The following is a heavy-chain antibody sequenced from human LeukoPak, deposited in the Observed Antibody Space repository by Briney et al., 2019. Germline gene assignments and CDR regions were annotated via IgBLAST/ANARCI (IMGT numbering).Heavy chain of an antibody. J-gene: IGHJ6*03. CDR1: GFTFSSYD. Sequence: GGSLRLSCAASGFTFSSYDMSWVRQAPGKGLEWVSAISGGGGSTYYADSVKGRFTISRDNSKNTLYLQMNSLRAEDTAVYYCAKGGYGSYYYYYYMDVWGKGTTVTISS. CDR3: AKGGYGSYYYYYYMDV. D-gene: IGHD5-12*01. V-gene: IGHV3-23*01. CDR2: ISGGGGST.